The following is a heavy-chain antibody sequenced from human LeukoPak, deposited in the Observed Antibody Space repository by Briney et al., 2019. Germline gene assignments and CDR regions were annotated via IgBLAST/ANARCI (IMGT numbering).Heavy chain of an antibody. D-gene: IGHD3-10*01. CDR2: ISRRDDYT. J-gene: IGHJ4*02. CDR1: GFAFSSYA. CDR3: ANDYRSGSFHDF. Sequence: GGSLRLSCAACGFAFSSYAMSWVRQPPGKGLEWVSVISRRDDYTYYADSVKGRFTISRDNSKNTLYLQMNTLRAEDTAVYYCANDYRSGSFHDFWGQGTLVTVSS. V-gene: IGHV3-23*01.